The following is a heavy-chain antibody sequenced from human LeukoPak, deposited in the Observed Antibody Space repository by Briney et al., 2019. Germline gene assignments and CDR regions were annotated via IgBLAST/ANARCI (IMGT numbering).Heavy chain of an antibody. CDR1: GGSISSYY. V-gene: IGHV4-59*01. Sequence: SETLSLTCTVSGGSISSYYWSWIRQPPGKGLEWVGYIYYSGSTNYNPSLKSRVTISVDTSKNQFSLKLSSVTAADTAVYYCARSHYDFWSAFDAFDIWGQGTMVTVSS. D-gene: IGHD3-3*01. J-gene: IGHJ3*02. CDR3: ARSHYDFWSAFDAFDI. CDR2: IYYSGST.